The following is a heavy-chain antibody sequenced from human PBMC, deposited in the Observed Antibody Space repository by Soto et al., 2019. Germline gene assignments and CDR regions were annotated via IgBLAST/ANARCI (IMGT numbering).Heavy chain of an antibody. V-gene: IGHV1-69*13. CDR1: GGTLRSYA. J-gene: IGHJ5*01. D-gene: IGHD3-22*01. Sequence: SVKVSCKASGGTLRSYAISCLLQSPLQWLEWMGGIIPMVDTSNYAQKFHGRLTISADASRTTTYMDLTSLGSEDTAVYFCSLGPTYSDTNGYHQEWFDPWGQGTLVTVSS. CDR3: SLGPTYSDTNGYHQEWFDP. CDR2: IIPMVDTS.